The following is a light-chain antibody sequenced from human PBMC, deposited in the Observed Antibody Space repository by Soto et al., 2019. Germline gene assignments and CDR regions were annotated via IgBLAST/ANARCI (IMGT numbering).Light chain of an antibody. CDR3: QQYNNWPRT. CDR1: QSISSD. CDR2: GAS. J-gene: IGKJ2*01. V-gene: IGKV3-15*01. Sequence: ETVMTQSPATLSVSPGERATLSCRASQSISSDLAWYQQKPGQAPRLLIYGASTTATGIPARFSGSGSGREFTLTISSLQSEDFAVYYCQQYNNWPRTFGQGTKLEIK.